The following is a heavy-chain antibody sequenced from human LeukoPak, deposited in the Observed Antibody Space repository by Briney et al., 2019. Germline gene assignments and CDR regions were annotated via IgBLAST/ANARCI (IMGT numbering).Heavy chain of an antibody. D-gene: IGHD5-18*01. CDR1: GGSISSSNW. CDR3: AGYVDTAVQRRGYFDY. CDR2: IYHSGST. Sequence: PSGTLSLTCAVSGGSISSSNWWSWVLQPPGKGLEWIGEIYHSGSTNYNPSLKSRVTISVDKSKNQFSLKLSSVTAADTAVYYCAGYVDTAVQRRGYFDYWGQGTLVTVSS. J-gene: IGHJ4*03. V-gene: IGHV4-4*02.